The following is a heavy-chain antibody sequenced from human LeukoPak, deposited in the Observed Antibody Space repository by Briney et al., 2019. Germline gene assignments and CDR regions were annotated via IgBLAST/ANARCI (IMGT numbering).Heavy chain of an antibody. CDR2: ISSSTTYI. D-gene: IGHD3-22*01. CDR3: ARRDSSGYYHYFDY. J-gene: IGHJ4*02. Sequence: GGSLRLSCAASGFTFRSYSMTWVRQAPGKGLEWVSSISSSTTYIYYADSVKGRFTISRDNAMNSLYLQMNSLRGEDTAVYYCARRDSSGYYHYFDYWGQGTLVTVSS. V-gene: IGHV3-21*01. CDR1: GFTFRSYS.